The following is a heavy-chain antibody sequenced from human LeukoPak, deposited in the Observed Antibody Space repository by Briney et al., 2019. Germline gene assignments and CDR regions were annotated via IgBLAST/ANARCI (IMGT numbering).Heavy chain of an antibody. V-gene: IGHV3-48*03. J-gene: IGHJ6*04. CDR1: GFTFSSYE. Sequence: PRGSLRLSCAASGFTFSSYEITSVRQAPGKGLEWVSYISSSGSTIYYADSVKGRFTISRDNAKSSLYLQMNSLRAEDTAVYYCAELGITMIGGVWGKGTTVTISS. D-gene: IGHD3-10*02. CDR3: AELGITMIGGV. CDR2: ISSSGSTI.